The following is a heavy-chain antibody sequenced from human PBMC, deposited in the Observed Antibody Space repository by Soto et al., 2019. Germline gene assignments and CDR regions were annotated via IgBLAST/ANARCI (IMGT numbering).Heavy chain of an antibody. D-gene: IGHD5-18*01. CDR3: SRNPDTAMHFDF. CDR1: GFLLTNAKMG. J-gene: IGHJ4*02. CDR2: IFSYDVK. Sequence: QVTLKESGPVLVKPTETLTLTCTVSGFLLTNAKMGVSWIRQPPGKALEWLAHIFSYDVKSYTTSLKSRLTISKDTSNTQVVLTMTNMDPADTATYYCSRNPDTAMHFDFWGQGALVTVSS. V-gene: IGHV2-26*01.